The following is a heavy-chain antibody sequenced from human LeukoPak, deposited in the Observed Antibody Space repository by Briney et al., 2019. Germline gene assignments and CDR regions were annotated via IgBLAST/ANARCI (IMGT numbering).Heavy chain of an antibody. J-gene: IGHJ4*02. CDR2: ISGSGGST. CDR1: GFTFSTYA. D-gene: IGHD6-13*01. CDR3: ARVIRAAAGKGYFDH. V-gene: IGHV3-23*01. Sequence: GGSLRLSCAASGFTFSTYAMSWGRQAPGRGLEWVSTISGSGGSTYHADSVKRRFTISRDSSKNTIYLQMTSLRGEDTAIYYCARVIRAAAGKGYFDHWGQGTLVSVSS.